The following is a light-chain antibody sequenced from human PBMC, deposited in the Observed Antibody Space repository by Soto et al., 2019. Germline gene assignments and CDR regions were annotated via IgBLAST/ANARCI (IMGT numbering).Light chain of an antibody. J-gene: IGKJ1*01. CDR2: AES. CDR1: QSISNW. V-gene: IGKV1-39*01. Sequence: DIQMTQSPSTLSASVGDRVTITCRASQSISNWLAWYQQKPGKAPKLLIYAESSLQSGVPSRFSGSGSGTDLNLTISSLQPEDFATYYCQQSYSTPRTCGQGTKVDIK. CDR3: QQSYSTPRT.